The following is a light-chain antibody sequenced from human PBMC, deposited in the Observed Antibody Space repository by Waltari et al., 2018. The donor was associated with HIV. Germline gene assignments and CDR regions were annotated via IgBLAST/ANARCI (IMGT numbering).Light chain of an antibody. Sequence: MTQSPATLSVSPGERATLSCRASQSISTDLAWFQQKPGQAPRLLIYGASSRPTGIPARFSGGGSGTDFTLTISGLQSEDFSVYYCQQYSHWPRTFGQGTTVDIK. J-gene: IGKJ1*01. V-gene: IGKV3-15*01. CDR2: GAS. CDR1: QSISTD. CDR3: QQYSHWPRT.